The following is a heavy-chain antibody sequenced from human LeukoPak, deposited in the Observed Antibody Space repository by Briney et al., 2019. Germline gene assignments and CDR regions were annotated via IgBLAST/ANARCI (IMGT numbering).Heavy chain of an antibody. D-gene: IGHD3-22*01. Sequence: GGSLRLSRVASGFSLRSYSINWVRQAPGKGLEWVSYISGGADPIYYADSVKGRFTISRDIGKNSLYLQMNSLRVEDTAVYYCARDRRYSDSGYFYYDYWGQGALVTVSS. V-gene: IGHV3-48*01. CDR1: GFSLRSYS. J-gene: IGHJ4*02. CDR2: ISGGADPI. CDR3: ARDRRYSDSGYFYYDY.